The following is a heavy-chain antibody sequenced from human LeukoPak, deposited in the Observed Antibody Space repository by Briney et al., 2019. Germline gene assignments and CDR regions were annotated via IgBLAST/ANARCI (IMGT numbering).Heavy chain of an antibody. CDR2: ISAYNGNT. V-gene: IGHV1-18*04. CDR1: GYAFTAYS. D-gene: IGHD6-19*01. J-gene: IGHJ6*02. Sequence: ASVKVSCKASGYAFTAYSMDWVRQAPGQGLEWMGWISAYNGNTNYVQKLQGRVTMTTDTSTSTAYMELRSLRSDDTAVYYCARRSAVAGDYYYYGMDVWGQGTTVTVSS. CDR3: ARRSAVAGDYYYYGMDV.